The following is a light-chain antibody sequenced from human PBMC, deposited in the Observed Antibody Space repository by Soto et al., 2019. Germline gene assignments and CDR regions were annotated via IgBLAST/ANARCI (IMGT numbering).Light chain of an antibody. CDR2: EVS. CDR3: TSFTSSSTWV. CDR1: SSDVDGYNY. J-gene: IGLJ3*02. Sequence: QSALTQPASVSGSPGQSITISCTGTSSDVDGYNYVSWFQQHPGKAPKLKIYEVSNRPSGVSNRFSGSKSGYTASLTISELQAEDEADYYCTSFTSSSTWVFGGGTKVTVL. V-gene: IGLV2-14*03.